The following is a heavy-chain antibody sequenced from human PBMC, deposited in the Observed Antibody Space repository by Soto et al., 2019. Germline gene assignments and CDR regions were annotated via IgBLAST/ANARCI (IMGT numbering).Heavy chain of an antibody. J-gene: IGHJ5*02. CDR2: TYYGGMT. D-gene: IGHD3-22*01. Sequence: SETLSLTCTVSGASFTSNIYFWGWIRQPPGKGLEWIASTYYGGMTYYPPSLKSRVTMSVDASKSQFSLRLNSVTAADTAVYYCATAPDTFSPAGYYVNWFDPWGQGTLVTVSS. CDR1: GASFTSNIYF. CDR3: ATAPDTFSPAGYYVNWFDP. V-gene: IGHV4-39*01.